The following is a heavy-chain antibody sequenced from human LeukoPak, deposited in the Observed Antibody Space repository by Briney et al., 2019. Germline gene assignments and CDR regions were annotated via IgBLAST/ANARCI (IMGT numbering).Heavy chain of an antibody. D-gene: IGHD3-22*01. Sequence: GESLKISCKGSGYSFTSYWIGWVRQMPGKGLEWMGIIYPGDSDTRYSPSFQGQVTISADKSISTAYLQWSSQKASDTAMYYCARQVYYDSSGYPFDYWGKGTLVTVSS. CDR3: ARQVYYDSSGYPFDY. CDR1: GYSFTSYW. V-gene: IGHV5-51*01. J-gene: IGHJ4*02. CDR2: IYPGDSDT.